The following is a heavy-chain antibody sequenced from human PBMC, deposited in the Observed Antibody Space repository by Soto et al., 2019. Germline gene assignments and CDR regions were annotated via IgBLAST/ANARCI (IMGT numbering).Heavy chain of an antibody. V-gene: IGHV3-66*01. Sequence: EVQVVESGGGLVQPGGSLRLSCAASGFSVTNNYMNWVRQAPGKGLEWVSIIDIGGNTYYADSVKDRFTISRDNSRNTLYLPMDSLRAEDTAVYYCARGRGSTGYLGREHDFDYWGQGTLVTVSP. CDR1: GFSVTNNY. J-gene: IGHJ4*02. CDR3: ARGRGSTGYLGREHDFDY. D-gene: IGHD2-2*01. CDR2: IDIGGNT.